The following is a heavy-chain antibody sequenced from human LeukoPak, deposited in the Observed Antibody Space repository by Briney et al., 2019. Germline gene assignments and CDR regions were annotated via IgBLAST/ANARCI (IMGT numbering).Heavy chain of an antibody. D-gene: IGHD2-2*01. J-gene: IGHJ6*04. CDR2: INHSGST. Sequence: PSETLSLTCAVYGGSFSGYYWSWIRQPPGKGLEWIGEINHSGSTNYNPSLKSRVTISVDTSKNQSSLKLSSVTAADTAVYYCARLKKLGYCSSTSCRPYGMDVWGKGTMVTVSS. V-gene: IGHV4-34*01. CDR3: ARLKKLGYCSSTSCRPYGMDV. CDR1: GGSFSGYY.